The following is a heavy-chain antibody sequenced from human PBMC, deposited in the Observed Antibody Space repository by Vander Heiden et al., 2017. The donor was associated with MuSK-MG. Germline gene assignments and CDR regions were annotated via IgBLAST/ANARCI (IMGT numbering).Heavy chain of an antibody. J-gene: IGHJ5*02. Sequence: EVQVVESGGGLIQPGGSLRLSCAASGFSVSNNYMIWVRQAPGKGLEWVSLLSSGGGASYADSVQGRFIMSRDNSKNTVFLQMNSLRGEDTAVYYCARPFGGGELFPHWIDPWGQGALVTVSS. CDR3: ARPFGGGELFPHWIDP. CDR1: GFSVSNNY. V-gene: IGHV3-53*01. D-gene: IGHD3-10*01. CDR2: LSSGGGA.